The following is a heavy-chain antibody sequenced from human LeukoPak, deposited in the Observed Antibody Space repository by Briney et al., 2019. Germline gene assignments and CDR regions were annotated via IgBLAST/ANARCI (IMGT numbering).Heavy chain of an antibody. CDR1: GGSISSYH. V-gene: IGHV4-59*01. CDR2: MYNSGST. D-gene: IGHD4-17*01. J-gene: IGHJ5*02. Sequence: PSETLSLTCTVSGGSISSYHWSWFRQAPGKGLEWIGYMYNSGSTNFNPSLRSRVTISVDTSKNQFSLKLTSVNAADTAVYYCAKVEAATVTADAWGQGTLVTVSS. CDR3: AKVEAATVTADA.